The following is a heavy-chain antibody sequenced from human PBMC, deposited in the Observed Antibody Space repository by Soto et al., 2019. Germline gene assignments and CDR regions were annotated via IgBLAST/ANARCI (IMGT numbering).Heavy chain of an antibody. CDR1: GGSISSGGYY. V-gene: IGHV4-31*03. J-gene: IGHJ6*02. CDR2: IYYSGST. CDR3: ARGPFISSSWSAAPYYYYGMDV. D-gene: IGHD6-13*01. Sequence: PSETLSLTCTVSGGSISSGGYYWSWIRQHPGKGLEWIGYIYYSGSTYYNPSLKSRVTISVDTSKNQFSLKLSSVTAADTAVYYCARGPFISSSWSAAPYYYYGMDVWGQGTPVTVSS.